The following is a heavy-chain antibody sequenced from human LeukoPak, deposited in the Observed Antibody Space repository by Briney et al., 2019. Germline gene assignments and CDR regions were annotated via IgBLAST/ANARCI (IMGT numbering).Heavy chain of an antibody. CDR3: AKDRPNYYHDNGHYYRRGGDC. D-gene: IGHD3-22*01. CDR1: AFTFNNYA. CDR2: ISGSGSST. J-gene: IGHJ4*02. V-gene: IGHV3-23*01. Sequence: GGSLRLSCAASAFTFNNYAMTWVRQGPGKGLEWVSSISGSGSSTDYADSVKGRFTISRDNSKNTLYLQMNSLRAEDTAVYYCAKDRPNYYHDNGHYYRRGGDCWGQGTLVTVSS.